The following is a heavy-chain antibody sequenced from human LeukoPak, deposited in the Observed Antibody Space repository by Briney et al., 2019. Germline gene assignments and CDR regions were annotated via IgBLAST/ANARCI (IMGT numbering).Heavy chain of an antibody. D-gene: IGHD3-3*01. CDR2: ITNSGGRT. V-gene: IGHV3-23*01. CDR1: GFTFSSCG. CDR3: AKRLYDFGSCQDYFDY. J-gene: IGHJ4*02. Sequence: PGGSLRLSCAASGFTFSSCGMSWVRQAPGKGLEWVSSITNSGGRTNYADSVKGRLTISRDNSKNTLYLQMNSLRAEDTAVYYCAKRLYDFGSCQDYFDYWGQGTLVTVSS.